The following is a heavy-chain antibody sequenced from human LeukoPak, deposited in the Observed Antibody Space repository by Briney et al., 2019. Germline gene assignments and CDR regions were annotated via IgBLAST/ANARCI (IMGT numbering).Heavy chain of an antibody. CDR1: RVTCRGSA. CDR2: ISGSGGST. J-gene: IGHJ4*02. Sequence: LSAEDSRVTCRGSALSSVVDAPLKRLEWVSAISGSGGSTYYADSVKGRFTISRDNSKNTLYLQMNSLRAEDTAVYYCAKEKYSSSPTSDYWGQGTLVTVSS. CDR3: AKEKYSSSPTSDY. V-gene: IGHV3-23*01. D-gene: IGHD6-6*01.